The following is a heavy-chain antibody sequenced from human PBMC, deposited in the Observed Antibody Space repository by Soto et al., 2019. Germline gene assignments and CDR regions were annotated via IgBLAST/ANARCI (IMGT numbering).Heavy chain of an antibody. J-gene: IGHJ4*02. D-gene: IGHD6-19*01. V-gene: IGHV4-39*01. CDR3: ARRVVADSGNYFDP. CDR1: GGSISSSSYY. Sequence: QLQLHESGPGLVKPSETLSLTCSVSGGSISSSSYYWGWIRQPPGKGLEWIGSIYYSGRMYYSPSLRRRVPIPVDTSKNQFSPKLGSVTAADTAVYYCARRVVADSGNYFDPWGQGTLVSVSS. CDR2: IYYSGRM.